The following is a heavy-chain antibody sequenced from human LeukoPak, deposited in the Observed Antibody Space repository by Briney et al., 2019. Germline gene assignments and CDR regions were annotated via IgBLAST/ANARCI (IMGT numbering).Heavy chain of an antibody. CDR1: GASISSYY. CDR2: IDYSGST. V-gene: IGHV4-59*01. J-gene: IGHJ6*02. Sequence: SETLSLTCTVSGASISSYYWSWIRQPPGKGLEWIGYIDYSGSTNYTPSLKSRVTISVDTSKNQFSLKLSPGTAADPALYYCARGAWVSGDSKSRYYGIDVWGQGTTVTVSS. D-gene: IGHD4-17*01. CDR3: ARGAWVSGDSKSRYYGIDV.